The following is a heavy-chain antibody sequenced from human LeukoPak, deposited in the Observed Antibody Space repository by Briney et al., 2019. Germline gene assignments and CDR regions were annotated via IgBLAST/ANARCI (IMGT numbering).Heavy chain of an antibody. V-gene: IGHV3-48*01. Sequence: GGSLRLSCAASGFTFRSYNMNWVRQAPGKGLEWVSYITGGSTTIYYADSVKGRFTISRDNAKNSLYLQMNSLRSDDTAVYYCARSSSVTIPGYYFDYWGQGTLVTVSS. CDR1: GFTFRSYN. J-gene: IGHJ4*02. CDR2: ITGGSTTI. CDR3: ARSSSVTIPGYYFDY. D-gene: IGHD2-21*01.